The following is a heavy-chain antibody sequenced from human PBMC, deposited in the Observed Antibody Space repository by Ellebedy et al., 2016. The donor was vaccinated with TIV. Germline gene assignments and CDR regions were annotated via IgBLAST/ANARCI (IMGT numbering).Heavy chain of an antibody. CDR2: ISSTSTYI. Sequence: PGGSLRLSCAASGFTFSDYYMSWIRQAPGKGLEWVSSISSTSTYIYYADSVKGRFTISRDNAKNSLYLQMNSLRTEDTAVYYCARTARVFGVVLTPLFDYWGQGTLVTVSS. J-gene: IGHJ4*02. CDR3: ARTARVFGVVLTPLFDY. D-gene: IGHD3-3*01. V-gene: IGHV3-11*06. CDR1: GFTFSDYY.